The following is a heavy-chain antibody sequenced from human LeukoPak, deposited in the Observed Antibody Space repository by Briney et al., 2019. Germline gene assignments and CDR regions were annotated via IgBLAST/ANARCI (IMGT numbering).Heavy chain of an antibody. CDR1: GYTFTGYY. J-gene: IGHJ5*02. CDR3: APYREGNWFDP. Sequence: ASVKVSCKASGYTFTGYYLHWVRQAPGQGLEWMGWISPSSGGTNYAQKFQGRVTMTRDTSISTAYMELSRLRSDDTAVYYCAPYREGNWFDPWGQGTLVTVSS. V-gene: IGHV1-2*02. CDR2: ISPSSGGT.